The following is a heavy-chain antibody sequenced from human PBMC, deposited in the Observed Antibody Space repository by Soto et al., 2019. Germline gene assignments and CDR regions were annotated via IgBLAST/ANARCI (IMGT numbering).Heavy chain of an antibody. D-gene: IGHD6-19*01. CDR3: ARDGGRVRQWLGPKDY. J-gene: IGHJ4*02. V-gene: IGHV1-3*01. CDR2: INAGNGNT. CDR1: GYTFTSYA. Sequence: GASVKVCCKASGYTFTSYAMHWVRQAPGQRLEWMGWINAGNGNTKYSQKFQGRVTITRDTSASTAYMELSSLRSEDTAVYYCARDGGRVRQWLGPKDYWGQGTLVTVSS.